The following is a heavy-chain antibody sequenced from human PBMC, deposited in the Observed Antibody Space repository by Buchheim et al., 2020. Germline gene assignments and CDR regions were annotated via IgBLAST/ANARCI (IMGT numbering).Heavy chain of an antibody. V-gene: IGHV3-48*01. Sequence: EVQLVESGGGLVQPGGSLRLSCAASGFTFSSYSMNWVRQAPGKGLEWVSYISSSSSPTYYADFVKGRFTISRDNAKNSLYLQMNSLRAEDTAVYYCARGSWVNYGMDVWGQGTT. CDR2: ISSSSSPT. D-gene: IGHD6-6*01. CDR3: ARGSWVNYGMDV. J-gene: IGHJ6*02. CDR1: GFTFSSYS.